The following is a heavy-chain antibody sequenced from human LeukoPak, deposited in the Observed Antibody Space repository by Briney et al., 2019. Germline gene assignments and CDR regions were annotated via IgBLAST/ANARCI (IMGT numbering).Heavy chain of an antibody. CDR3: AKMSGWELENYFFDY. CDR2: ISKSGDWT. Sequence: PVASLRLSCGASGFTFRDYAMSWVRQAPGKGLEWVSTISKSGDWTYYADSVKGRFTVSRDNSKNTLYVQMSSLRAGDTAVYYCAKMSGWELENYFFDYWGQGTLVTVSS. V-gene: IGHV3-23*01. D-gene: IGHD1-26*01. CDR1: GFTFRDYA. J-gene: IGHJ4*02.